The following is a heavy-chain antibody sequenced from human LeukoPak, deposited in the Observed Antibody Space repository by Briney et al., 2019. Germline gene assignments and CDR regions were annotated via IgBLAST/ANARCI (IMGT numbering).Heavy chain of an antibody. CDR2: ISSSSIYI. D-gene: IGHD6-19*01. Sequence: PGGSLRLSCAASGFTFSSYSMNWVRQAPGKGLEWVSSISSSSIYIYYADSVKGRFTISRDNAKNSLYPQMNSLRAEDTAVYYCARDARKYSSGWYFDYWGQGTLVTVSS. J-gene: IGHJ4*02. V-gene: IGHV3-21*01. CDR3: ARDARKYSSGWYFDY. CDR1: GFTFSSYS.